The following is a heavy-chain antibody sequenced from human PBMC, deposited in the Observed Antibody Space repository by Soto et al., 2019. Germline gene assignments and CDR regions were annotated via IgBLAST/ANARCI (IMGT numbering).Heavy chain of an antibody. CDR2: ISAYNGNT. CDR1: GYTFTSYG. V-gene: IGHV1-18*04. Sequence: ASVKVSCKASGYTFTSYGISWVRQAPGQGLEWVGWISAYNGNTNYAQKLQGRVTMTTDTSTSTAYMELRSLRSDDTAVYYCARDLPPPAYYYDSSGPDAFDIWGQGTMVTVSS. CDR3: ARDLPPPAYYYDSSGPDAFDI. D-gene: IGHD3-22*01. J-gene: IGHJ3*02.